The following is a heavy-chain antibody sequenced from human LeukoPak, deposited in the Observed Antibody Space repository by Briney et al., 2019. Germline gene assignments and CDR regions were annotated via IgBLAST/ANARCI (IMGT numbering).Heavy chain of an antibody. CDR1: GFSLSTTGMR. Sequence: SGPTLVKPXQTLTLTCTFSGFSLSTTGMRVSWIRRPPGKALEWLARIDWDDDKFYSTSLKTRLTISKDTSKNQVVLTMTNMDPVDTATYYCTRAIVGATLFYFDYWGQGALVTVSS. CDR3: TRAIVGATLFYFDY. CDR2: IDWDDDK. V-gene: IGHV2-70*04. D-gene: IGHD1-26*01. J-gene: IGHJ4*02.